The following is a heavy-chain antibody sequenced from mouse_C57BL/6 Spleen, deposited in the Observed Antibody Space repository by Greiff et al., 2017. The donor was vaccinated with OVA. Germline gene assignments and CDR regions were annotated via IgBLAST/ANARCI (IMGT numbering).Heavy chain of an antibody. CDR1: GYAFTNYL. V-gene: IGHV1-54*01. Sequence: QVQLKQSGAELVRPGTSVKVSCKASGYAFTNYLIEWVKQRPGQGLEWIGVINPGSGGTNYNEKFKGKATLTADKSSSTAYMQLSSLTSEDSAVYFCARVAVVEDAMDYWGQGTSVTVSS. CDR3: ARVAVVEDAMDY. J-gene: IGHJ4*01. D-gene: IGHD1-1*01. CDR2: INPGSGGT.